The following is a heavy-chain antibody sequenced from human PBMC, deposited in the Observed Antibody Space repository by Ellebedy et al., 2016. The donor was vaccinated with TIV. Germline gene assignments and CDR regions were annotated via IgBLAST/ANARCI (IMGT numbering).Heavy chain of an antibody. J-gene: IGHJ6*02. D-gene: IGHD5-18*01. CDR2: ISGSGGST. CDR3: AKNDMIQLYDYYGMDV. V-gene: IGHV3-23*01. CDR1: GFTFSSYA. Sequence: GESLKISCAASGFTFSSYAMSWVRQAPGKGLEWVSAISGSGGSTYYADSVKGRFTISRDNSKNTLYLQMNSLRAEDTAVYYCAKNDMIQLYDYYGMDVWGQGTTVTVSS.